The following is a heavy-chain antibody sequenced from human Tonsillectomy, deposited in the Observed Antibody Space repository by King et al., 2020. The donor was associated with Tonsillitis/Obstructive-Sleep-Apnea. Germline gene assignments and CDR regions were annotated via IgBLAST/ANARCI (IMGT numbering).Heavy chain of an antibody. CDR1: GGSISSYY. J-gene: IGHJ6*03. Sequence: QLQESGPGLVKPSQTLSLTCTVSGGSISSYYWNWIRQSPGKGLEWIGYIYYTGDTDYNPSLKSRVTISIDTSKNQFSLKLSSVTAADTAVYYCARGPTAAASFYYYMDVWGIGTTVTVSS. V-gene: IGHV4-59*01. CDR3: ARGPTAAASFYYYMDV. CDR2: IYYTGDT. D-gene: IGHD6-13*01.